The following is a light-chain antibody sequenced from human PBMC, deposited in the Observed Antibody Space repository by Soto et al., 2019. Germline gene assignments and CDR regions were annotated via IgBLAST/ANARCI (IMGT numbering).Light chain of an antibody. V-gene: IGKV1D-13*01. CDR1: QGISSD. Sequence: IQLTQSPSSLSASVGDRVTISCRAGQGISSDLAWYQQKPGKAPKLLLYGASSLDAGVPARFSGSGSGTEFTLSITSLQSEDFAVYYCHQFNDWPNTFGRGTKLQIK. CDR2: GAS. CDR3: HQFNDWPNT. J-gene: IGKJ2*01.